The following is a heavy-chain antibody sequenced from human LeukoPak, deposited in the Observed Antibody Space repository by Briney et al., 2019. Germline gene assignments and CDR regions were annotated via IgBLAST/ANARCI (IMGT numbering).Heavy chain of an antibody. Sequence: PSETLSLTCAVYGGSFSGYYWSWIRQPPGKGLEWIGEINHSGSTNYNPSLKSRVTISVDTSKSQFSLKLSSVTAADTAVYYCARVQLLYGDYPGHAFDIWGQGTMVTVSS. D-gene: IGHD4-17*01. J-gene: IGHJ3*02. CDR2: INHSGST. CDR1: GGSFSGYY. CDR3: ARVQLLYGDYPGHAFDI. V-gene: IGHV4-34*01.